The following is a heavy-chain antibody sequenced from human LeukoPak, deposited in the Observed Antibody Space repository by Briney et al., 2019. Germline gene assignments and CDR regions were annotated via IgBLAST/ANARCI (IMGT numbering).Heavy chain of an antibody. J-gene: IGHJ4*02. CDR3: ARESRSGVRGVREYYFDY. Sequence: ASVKVSCKASGYTFTSYYMHWVRQAPGQGLEWMGIINPSGGSTSYAQKFQGRVTMTRDMSISTAYMELSRLRSDDTAVYYCARESRSGVRGVREYYFDYWGQGTLVTVSS. CDR1: GYTFTSYY. V-gene: IGHV1-46*01. D-gene: IGHD3-10*01. CDR2: INPSGGST.